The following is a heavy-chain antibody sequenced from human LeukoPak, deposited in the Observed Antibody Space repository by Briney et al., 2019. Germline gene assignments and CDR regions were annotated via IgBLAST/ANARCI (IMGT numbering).Heavy chain of an antibody. CDR3: ARHLSGVTGYTYGRGIDY. Sequence: GGSLRLSCTASGVTFSSYWMSWVREAPGKGLEWGANIKKDGSEKYYVDSVKGRFTISRDNAKTSLYLQMNSLRAEHTAVYYCARHLSGVTGYTYGRGIDYWGQGTLVTVSS. CDR2: IKKDGSEK. J-gene: IGHJ4*02. CDR1: GVTFSSYW. V-gene: IGHV3-7*01. D-gene: IGHD5-18*01.